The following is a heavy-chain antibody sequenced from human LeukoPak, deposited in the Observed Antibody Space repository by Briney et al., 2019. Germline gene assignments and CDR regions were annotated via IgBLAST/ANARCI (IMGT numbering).Heavy chain of an antibody. V-gene: IGHV3-48*03. J-gene: IGHJ2*01. CDR3: ARIAVNNWFFDL. CDR2: ISSSGSTI. Sequence: GGSLRLSCAASGFTFNIYEMSWVRQAPGKGLEWISYISSSGSTIYYVDSVKGRFNISRDNAKNSLYLQMNSLRADDTAVYYCARIAVNNWFFDLWGRGTLVTVSS. CDR1: GFTFNIYE. D-gene: IGHD6-19*01.